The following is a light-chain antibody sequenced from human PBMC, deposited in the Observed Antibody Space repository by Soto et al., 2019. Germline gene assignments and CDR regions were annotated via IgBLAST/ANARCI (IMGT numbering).Light chain of an antibody. CDR3: CSYAGSFTLL. Sequence: QSALTQPRSVSGSPGQSVTISCTGTSSNVGGYNFVPWYRQEPGKAPKLMVYDVSKRPSGVPDRFSGSKSGNTASLTISGLQAEDEGDYYSCSYAGSFTLLFGGGTKLTVL. CDR2: DVS. V-gene: IGLV2-11*01. CDR1: SSNVGGYNF. J-gene: IGLJ2*01.